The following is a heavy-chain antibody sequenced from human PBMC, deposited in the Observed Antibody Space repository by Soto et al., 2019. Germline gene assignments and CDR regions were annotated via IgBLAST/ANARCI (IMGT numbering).Heavy chain of an antibody. D-gene: IGHD4-17*01. J-gene: IGHJ4*02. Sequence: GGSLRLSCAAFGFTFSNYGMHWVRQAPGKGLEWVAVTSYDGSNKNYADSVKGRFTISRDNSKNTLYLQMNSLRAEDTAVYYCAKRGDYGDLYYFDYWGQGTLVTVSS. CDR1: GFTFSNYG. CDR3: AKRGDYGDLYYFDY. CDR2: TSYDGSNK. V-gene: IGHV3-30*18.